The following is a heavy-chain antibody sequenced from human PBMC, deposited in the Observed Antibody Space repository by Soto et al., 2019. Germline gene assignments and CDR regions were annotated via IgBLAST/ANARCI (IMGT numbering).Heavy chain of an antibody. V-gene: IGHV1-46*01. Sequence: GASLKVSCKAYGYTFTSYYMHWVRQAPGQGLEWMGIIDPSDDNTSYAQKFQSRVTMTKDTSTSTVDMELSSMRSEDTAVYYCARSSSWYISWYDLDFWGQGTLVTVSS. CDR3: ARSSSWYISWYDLDF. J-gene: IGHJ4*02. CDR2: IDPSDDNT. CDR1: GYTFTSYY. D-gene: IGHD6-13*01.